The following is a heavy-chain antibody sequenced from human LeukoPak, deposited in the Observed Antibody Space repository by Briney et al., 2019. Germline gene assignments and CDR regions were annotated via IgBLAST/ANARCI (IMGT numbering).Heavy chain of an antibody. CDR3: ANTPPPPAHPTPITIFGVVILRYRY. Sequence: GGSLRLSCAASGFTFSSYAMSWVRQAPGKGLEWVSAISGSGGSTYYADSVKGRFTISRDNSKNTLYLQMNSLRAEDTAVYYCANTPPPPAHPTPITIFGVVILRYRYWGQGTLVTVSS. CDR1: GFTFSSYA. V-gene: IGHV3-23*01. J-gene: IGHJ4*02. CDR2: ISGSGGST. D-gene: IGHD3-3*01.